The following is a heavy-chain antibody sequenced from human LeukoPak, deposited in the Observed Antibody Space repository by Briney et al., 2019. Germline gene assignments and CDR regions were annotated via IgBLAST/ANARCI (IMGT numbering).Heavy chain of an antibody. CDR2: ISYDGSNK. Sequence: GGSLRLSCAASGFTFSSYAMHWVRQAPGKGLEWGVVISYDGSNKYYADSVKGRFTISRDNSKNTLYLQMNSLRAEDTAVYYCARDGTYDSNPNWFDPWGQGTLVTVSS. V-gene: IGHV3-30*01. J-gene: IGHJ5*02. CDR3: ARDGTYDSNPNWFDP. CDR1: GFTFSSYA. D-gene: IGHD3-22*01.